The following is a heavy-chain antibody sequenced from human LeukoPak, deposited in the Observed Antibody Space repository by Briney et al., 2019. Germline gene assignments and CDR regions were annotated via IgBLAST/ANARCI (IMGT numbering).Heavy chain of an antibody. Sequence: PSETLSLTCAVSGGSISSGGYSWSWIRQPPGKGLEWIGYIYHSGSTYYNPSLKSRVTISVDRSKNQFSLKLSSVTAADTAVYYCARDRDSSGLLNWFDPWGQGTLVTVSS. CDR2: IYHSGST. CDR3: ARDRDSSGLLNWFDP. J-gene: IGHJ5*02. V-gene: IGHV4-30-2*01. CDR1: GGSISSGGYS. D-gene: IGHD6-19*01.